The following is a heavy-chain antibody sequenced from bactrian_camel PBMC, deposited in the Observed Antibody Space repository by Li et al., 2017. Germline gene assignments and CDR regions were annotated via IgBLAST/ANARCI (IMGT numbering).Heavy chain of an antibody. Sequence: HVQLVESGGGSVQVGGSLTLSCEASGYSVSKGYMAWSRQAPGKEREGVAAIDTAGMPTYTYSVKDRFSISKDNVKNTLYLQMNSLEVEDTAMYYCAADFYNLQLARSYNYWGQGTQVTVS. CDR1: GYSVSKGY. CDR2: IDTAGMP. CDR3: AADFYNLQLARSYNY. V-gene: IGHV3S53*01. J-gene: IGHJ4*01. D-gene: IGHD7*01.